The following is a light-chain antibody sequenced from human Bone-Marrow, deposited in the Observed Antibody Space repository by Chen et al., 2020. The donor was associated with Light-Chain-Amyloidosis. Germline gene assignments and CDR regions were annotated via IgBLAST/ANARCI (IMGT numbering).Light chain of an antibody. CDR2: GNS. V-gene: IGLV1-40*01. CDR1: SSNIGAGYD. Sequence: QSVLTQPPSVSGAPGQRVTIPCTGSSSNIGAGYDVHWYQQLPGTAPKVLIYGNSNRPSGVPDRFSGSKSGTSASLAITGLQAEDEADYYCQSYDSSLSGYVFGTGTKVTVL. J-gene: IGLJ1*01. CDR3: QSYDSSLSGYV.